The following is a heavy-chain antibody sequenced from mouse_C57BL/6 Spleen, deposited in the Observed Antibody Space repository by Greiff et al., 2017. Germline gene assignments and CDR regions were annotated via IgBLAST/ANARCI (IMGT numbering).Heavy chain of an antibody. CDR3: ADGSSPFAY. Sequence: VQVVESGPELVKPGASVKLSCKASGYTFTSYDINWVKQRPGQGLEWIGWIYPRDGSTKYNEKFKGKATLTVDTSSSTAYMELHSLTSEDSAVYFCADGSSPFAYWGQGTLVTVSA. CDR2: IYPRDGST. V-gene: IGHV1-85*01. J-gene: IGHJ3*01. CDR1: GYTFTSYD. D-gene: IGHD1-1*01.